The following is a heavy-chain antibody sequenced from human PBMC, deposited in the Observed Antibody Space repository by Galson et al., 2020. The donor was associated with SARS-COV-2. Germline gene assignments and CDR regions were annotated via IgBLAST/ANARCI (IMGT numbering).Heavy chain of an antibody. Sequence: ASVKVSCKASGYTFTDNYIHWVRQAPGQGLEWMGWLNPNTGDTKYLQKFQGRLTMTRDTSINTSDMELSSLTSDDTAMYYCTRESAARRDLDYWGQGTLVTVSS. CDR3: TRESAARRDLDY. V-gene: IGHV1-2*02. CDR1: GYTFTDNY. J-gene: IGHJ4*02. CDR2: LNPNTGDT. D-gene: IGHD6-13*01.